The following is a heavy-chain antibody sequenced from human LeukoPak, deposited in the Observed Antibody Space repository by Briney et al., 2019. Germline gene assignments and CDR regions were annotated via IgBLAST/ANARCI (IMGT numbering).Heavy chain of an antibody. J-gene: IGHJ4*02. CDR3: ARVRYYDSSGVDY. Sequence: SETLSLTCTVSGGSISSGDYYWSWIRQPPGKGLEWIGYIYYSGSTYYHPSLKSRVTISVDTSKNQFSLKLSAVTAADTAVYYCARVRYYDSSGVDYWGQGTLVTVSS. D-gene: IGHD3-22*01. CDR2: IYYSGST. V-gene: IGHV4-30-4*08. CDR1: GGSISSGDYY.